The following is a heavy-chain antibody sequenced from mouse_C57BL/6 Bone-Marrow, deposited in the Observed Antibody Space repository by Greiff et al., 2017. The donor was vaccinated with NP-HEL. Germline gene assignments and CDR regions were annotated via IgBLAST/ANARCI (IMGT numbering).Heavy chain of an antibody. CDR1: GFNISDFY. Sequence: EVKVVESGGGLVQSGRSLRLSCATSGFNISDFYMEWVRQAPGKGLEWIAASSNKANDYTTESSASVKGRFIVYRDTSQSILDLQMNALIAEDTAIYYCARDATEDSSGDLAWFAYWGQGTLVTVSA. V-gene: IGHV7-1*01. J-gene: IGHJ3*01. CDR3: ARDATEDSSGDLAWFAY. D-gene: IGHD3-2*02. CDR2: SSNKANDYTT.